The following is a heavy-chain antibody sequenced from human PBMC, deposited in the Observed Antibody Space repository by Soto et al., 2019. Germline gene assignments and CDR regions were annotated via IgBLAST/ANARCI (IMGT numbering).Heavy chain of an antibody. CDR1: GVSISSSSYY. D-gene: IGHD4-17*01. CDR2: IYYSGST. CDR3: ARQDVLGDDYGDYVFWFDY. Sequence: PSETLSLTCTVSGVSISSSSYYWGWIRQPPGKGLEWIGSIYYSGSTYYNPSLKSRVTISVDTSKNQFSLKLSSVTAADTAVYYCARQDVLGDDYGDYVFWFDYWGQGTLVTVSS. V-gene: IGHV4-39*01. J-gene: IGHJ4*02.